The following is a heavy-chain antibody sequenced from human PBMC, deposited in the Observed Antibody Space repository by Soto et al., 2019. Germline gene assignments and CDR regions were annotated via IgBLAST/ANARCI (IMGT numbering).Heavy chain of an antibody. CDR1: GYPFSSYV. CDR3: ARGNRIEAFDI. J-gene: IGHJ3*02. V-gene: IGHV1-18*01. CDR2: ISAYNGNT. Sequence: ASLKVSCKASGYPFSSYVFSWVRQAPGQGLEWMGWISAYNGNTNYAQKFQGRVTMTTETSTSTAYMELRSLRSDDTAVYYCARGNRIEAFDIWGQGTMVTVSS. D-gene: IGHD2-15*01.